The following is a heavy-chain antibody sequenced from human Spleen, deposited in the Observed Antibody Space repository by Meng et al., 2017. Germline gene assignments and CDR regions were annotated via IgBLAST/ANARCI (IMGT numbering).Heavy chain of an antibody. D-gene: IGHD4-11*01. J-gene: IGHJ4*02. CDR2: INHSGST. Sequence: QVQRHQWAAGLLKPSATRSLTCVVSGGSFSDYYWSWIRQPPGKGLEWIGEINHSGSTNYNPSLESRATISVDTSQNNLSLKLSSVTAADSAVYYWARGPTTMAHDFDYWGQGTLVTVSS. CDR1: GGSFSDYY. CDR3: ARGPTTMAHDFDY. V-gene: IGHV4-34*01.